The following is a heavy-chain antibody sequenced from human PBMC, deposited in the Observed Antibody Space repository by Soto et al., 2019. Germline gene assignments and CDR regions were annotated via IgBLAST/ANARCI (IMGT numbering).Heavy chain of an antibody. CDR2: ISYSGST. Sequence: SETLSLTCTVSGVSISSSSNHWGWIRQPPGKGLEWIGSISYSGSTYYNPSLKSRVTMSVDTSKNQFSLKLSSVTAADTAVYYCARLHGYCISTSCYGYYGMDVWGQGTTVT. CDR3: ARLHGYCISTSCYGYYGMDV. CDR1: GVSISSSSNH. V-gene: IGHV4-39*01. D-gene: IGHD2-2*01. J-gene: IGHJ6*02.